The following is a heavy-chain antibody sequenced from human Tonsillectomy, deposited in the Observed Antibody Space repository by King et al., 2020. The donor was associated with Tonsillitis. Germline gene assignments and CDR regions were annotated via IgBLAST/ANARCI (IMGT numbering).Heavy chain of an antibody. D-gene: IGHD3-10*01. CDR3: SILXXXEGSGTYWAXY. CDR1: GYSFTRHW. J-gene: IGHJ4*01. V-gene: IGHV5-51*01. CDR2: IYPGDSDT. Sequence: QLVQSGXEVKKPGESLKISCKGFGYSFTRHWIGWVRQMPGKGLEWMGIIYPGDSDTRYSPSFQGQVIISADKSISTAYLQWSNLKASDTAMYYCSILXXXEGSGTYWAXYWGXGKLVTVSS.